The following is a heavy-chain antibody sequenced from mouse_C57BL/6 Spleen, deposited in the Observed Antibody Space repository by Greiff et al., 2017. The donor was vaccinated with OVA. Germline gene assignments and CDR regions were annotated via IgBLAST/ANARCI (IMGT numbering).Heavy chain of an antibody. CDR1: GYTFTSYW. CDR3: ARAGVRYYFDD. CDR2: IDPSDSYT. D-gene: IGHD1-1*01. Sequence: VQLQQPGAELVMPGASVKLSCKASGYTFTSYWMHWVKQRPGQGLEWIGEIDPSDSYTNYNQKFKGKSTLTVDKSSSTAYMQLSSLTSEDSAVYYCARAGVRYYFDDWGQGTTLTGSS. V-gene: IGHV1-69*01. J-gene: IGHJ2*01.